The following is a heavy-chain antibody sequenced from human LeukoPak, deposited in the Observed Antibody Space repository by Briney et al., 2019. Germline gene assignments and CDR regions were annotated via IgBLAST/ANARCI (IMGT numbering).Heavy chain of an antibody. D-gene: IGHD3-10*01. J-gene: IGHJ4*02. CDR2: IRYDGSNE. CDR1: GFTFSSYG. CDR3: VKVAKYYYGSETYYFFEH. Sequence: GGSLRLSCAASGFTFSSYGMHWVRQAPGKGLEWVSFIRYDGSNEYYADSVRGRFTISRDNAKNSLDLQMNSLRVEDTGIYYCVKVAKYYYGSETYYFFEHWGQGTPVTAPS. V-gene: IGHV3-30*02.